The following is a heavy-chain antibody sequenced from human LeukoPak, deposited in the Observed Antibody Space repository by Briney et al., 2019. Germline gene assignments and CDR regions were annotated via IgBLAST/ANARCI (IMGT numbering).Heavy chain of an antibody. CDR2: IYYSGST. Sequence: SQTLSLTCTVSGGSISSYYWSWIRQPPGKGLEWIGYIYYSGSTNYNPSLKSRVTISVDTSKNQFSLKLSSVTAADTAVYYCARDLRGYSSSWYGFDDFFDIWRQGAMVTVSS. CDR1: GGSISSYY. J-gene: IGHJ3*02. CDR3: ARDLRGYSSSWYGFDDFFDI. D-gene: IGHD6-13*01. V-gene: IGHV4-59*01.